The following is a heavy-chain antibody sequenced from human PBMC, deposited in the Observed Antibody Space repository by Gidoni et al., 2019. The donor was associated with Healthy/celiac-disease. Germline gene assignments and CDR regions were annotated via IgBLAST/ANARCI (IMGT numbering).Heavy chain of an antibody. CDR1: GFTFSSYG. J-gene: IGHJ5*02. CDR3: AREVSGVSGSLKT. D-gene: IGHD3-10*01. V-gene: IGHV3-33*01. Sequence: QVQLVESGGGVVQPGRSLRLSCAASGFTFSSYGMHGVRQAPGKGLEWVAVIWYDGSNKYYADSVKGRFTISRDNSKNTLYLQMNSLRAEDTAVYYCAREVSGVSGSLKTWGQGTLVTVSS. CDR2: IWYDGSNK.